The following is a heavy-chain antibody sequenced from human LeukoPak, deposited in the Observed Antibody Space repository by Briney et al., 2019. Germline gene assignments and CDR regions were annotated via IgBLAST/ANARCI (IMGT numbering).Heavy chain of an antibody. V-gene: IGHV3-48*03. J-gene: IGHJ4*02. D-gene: IGHD1-1*01. CDR1: GFTFSSYE. CDR2: ISSSGSTI. CDR3: AKSSGTTYY. Sequence: PGGSLRLSCAASGFTFSSYEMNWVRHAPGKGLEWVSYISSSGSTIYYADSVKGRFTISRDNAKNSLYLQMNSLRAEDTAVYYCAKSSGTTYYWGQGTLVTVSS.